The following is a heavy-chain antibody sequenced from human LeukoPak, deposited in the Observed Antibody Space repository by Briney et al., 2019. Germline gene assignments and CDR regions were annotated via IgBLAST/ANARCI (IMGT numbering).Heavy chain of an antibody. V-gene: IGHV3-11*01. J-gene: IGHJ3*02. Sequence: GGSLRLSCAASRFTFSDWYVNWVRQAPGKGLEWISCIGTSSTNTHYADSVKGRFTISRDNTKNSVHLQLKNVRAEDTAVYYCARPCGGDCSFLDIWGQGTMVTVSS. CDR2: IGTSSTNT. CDR3: ARPCGGDCSFLDI. CDR1: RFTFSDWY. D-gene: IGHD2-21*01.